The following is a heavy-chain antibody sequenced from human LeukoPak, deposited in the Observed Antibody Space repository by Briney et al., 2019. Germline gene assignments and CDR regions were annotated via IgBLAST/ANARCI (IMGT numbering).Heavy chain of an antibody. J-gene: IGHJ4*02. CDR1: GYSFTSYW. Sequence: GESLKISCKASGYSFTSYWIGWVRQMPGKGLEWMGIIDPSDSETRYTPSFQGQVTISVDKSLTTADLQWNSLQASDTAMYYCARQTAMGRSGDYWGQGTQVTVSS. V-gene: IGHV5-51*01. CDR3: ARQTAMGRSGDY. D-gene: IGHD5-18*01. CDR2: IDPSDSET.